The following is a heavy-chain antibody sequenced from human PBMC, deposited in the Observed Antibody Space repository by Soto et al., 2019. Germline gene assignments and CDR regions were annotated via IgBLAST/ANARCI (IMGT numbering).Heavy chain of an antibody. CDR1: GFTFSSYS. J-gene: IGHJ4*01. V-gene: IGHV3-21*01. Sequence: GGSLRLSCAASGFTFSSYSMNWVRQAPGKGLEWVSSISSSSYIYYADSVKGRFTISRDNAKNSLYLQMNSLRAEDTAVYYCARDTFSYSGYDYFHYWGHGTLVTVSS. CDR2: ISSSSYI. CDR3: ARDTFSYSGYDYFHY. D-gene: IGHD5-12*01.